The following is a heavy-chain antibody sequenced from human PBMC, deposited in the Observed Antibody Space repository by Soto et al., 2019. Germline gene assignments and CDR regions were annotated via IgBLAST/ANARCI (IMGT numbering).Heavy chain of an antibody. CDR1: GFTFSSYA. V-gene: IGHV3-23*01. Sequence: GSXRLSCAASGFTFSSYAMSXXRQAXGKGLEGVSAISGSGGSTYYADSVKGRFTISRDNSKNTLYLQMNSLRAEDTAVYYCVKGEGSKASHSVYYYYGMDVWGQGTTVTVSS. D-gene: IGHD2-15*01. CDR3: VKGEGSKASHSVYYYYGMDV. J-gene: IGHJ6*02. CDR2: ISGSGGST.